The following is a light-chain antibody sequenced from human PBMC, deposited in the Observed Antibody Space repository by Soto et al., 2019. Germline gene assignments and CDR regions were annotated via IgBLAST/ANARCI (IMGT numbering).Light chain of an antibody. J-gene: IGKJ2*01. Sequence: DIQMTQSPSSLSASVGDRVTITCRASQSISSYLNWYQQKPGKAPTLLIYAASSLQSGVPSRFSGSGSGTDFTLTISSLRPEDFATYYCQQSYSTPYTFGQGTKLGIK. CDR1: QSISSY. CDR3: QQSYSTPYT. V-gene: IGKV1-39*01. CDR2: AAS.